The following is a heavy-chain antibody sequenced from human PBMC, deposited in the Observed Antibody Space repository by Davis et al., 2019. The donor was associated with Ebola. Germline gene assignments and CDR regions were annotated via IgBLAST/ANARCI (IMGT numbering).Heavy chain of an antibody. CDR1: GGSISSYY. Sequence: PSETLSLTCTVSGGSISSYYWSWIRQPPGKGLEWIGYIYYSGSTNYNPSLKSRVTISVDTSKNQFSLKLSSVTAADTAVYYCARFGYGYGYFDYWGQGTLVTVSS. CDR3: ARFGYGYGYFDY. CDR2: IYYSGST. D-gene: IGHD5-18*01. V-gene: IGHV4-59*01. J-gene: IGHJ4*02.